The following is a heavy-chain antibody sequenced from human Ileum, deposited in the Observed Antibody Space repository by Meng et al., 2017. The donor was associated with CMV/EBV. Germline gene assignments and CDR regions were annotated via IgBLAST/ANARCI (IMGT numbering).Heavy chain of an antibody. V-gene: IGHV1-2*02. D-gene: IGHD3-22*01. CDR1: VYTLTGYY. CDR2: INPNSCAT. J-gene: IGHJ4*02. CDR3: ARDDDSGYYPNSSDY. Sequence: SVNVSLMACVYTLTGYYMHWVRQAPGQGLEWMGWINPNSCATKPAQKFQGRITMTRDTYISTAYMELNRLRSADTAVYYCARDDDSGYYPNSSDYWGQGTLVTVSS.